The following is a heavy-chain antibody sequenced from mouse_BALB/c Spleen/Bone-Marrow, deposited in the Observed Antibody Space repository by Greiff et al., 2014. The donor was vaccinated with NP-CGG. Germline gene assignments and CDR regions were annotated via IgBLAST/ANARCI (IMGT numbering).Heavy chain of an antibody. CDR2: ILPGSGST. V-gene: IGHV1-9*01. J-gene: IGHJ3*01. Sequence: VMLVESGTELMKPGASVKISCKANGYTFSSYWIEWVNQRPGHGLEWIGEILPGSGSTNYNEKFKGKATFTADTSSNTAYMQLSSLTSEDSAVYYCARRGHGFAWFAYWGQGTLVTVSA. D-gene: IGHD1-2*01. CDR3: ARRGHGFAWFAY. CDR1: GYTFSSYW.